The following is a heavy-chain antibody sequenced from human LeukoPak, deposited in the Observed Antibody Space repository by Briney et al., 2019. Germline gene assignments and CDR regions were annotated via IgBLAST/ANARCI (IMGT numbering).Heavy chain of an antibody. D-gene: IGHD6-13*01. Sequence: VKPSETLSLTCTVSGGSISSHYWSWIRQPPGKGLEWIGYIHYSGSTNYNPSLKSRVTISVDTSKNQFSLKLSSVTAADTAVYYCARIAEDSSSWYLSWFDPWGQGTLVTVSS. CDR2: IHYSGST. CDR3: ARIAEDSSSWYLSWFDP. J-gene: IGHJ5*02. CDR1: GGSISSHY. V-gene: IGHV4-59*11.